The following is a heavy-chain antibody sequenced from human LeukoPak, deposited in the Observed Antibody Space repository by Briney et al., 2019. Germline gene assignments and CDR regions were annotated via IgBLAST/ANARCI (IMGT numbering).Heavy chain of an antibody. D-gene: IGHD3-22*01. CDR1: GGTFSSYV. V-gene: IGHV1-69*05. Sequence: SVKVSCKASGGTFSSYVISWVRQAPGQGLEWMGGIIPIFGTANYAQKLQGRVTMTTDTSTSTAYMELRSLRSDDTAVYYCARDLEVAGDYYDSSGYYYWGQGTLVTVSS. CDR2: IIPIFGTA. CDR3: ARDLEVAGDYYDSSGYYY. J-gene: IGHJ4*02.